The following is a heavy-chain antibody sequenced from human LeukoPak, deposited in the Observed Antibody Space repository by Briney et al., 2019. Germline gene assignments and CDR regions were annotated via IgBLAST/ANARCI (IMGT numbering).Heavy chain of an antibody. D-gene: IGHD2-2*01. CDR1: GDSISSYY. V-gene: IGHV4-4*07. Sequence: SETLSLTCAASGDSISSYYWSWIRQPAGKGLEWIGHIYTSGSTNYKPSLKSRVTMSVDMSKNQLSLELSSVTAADTAVYYCARGADIVVVPAGLYYFDYWGQGTLVTVSS. CDR2: IYTSGST. J-gene: IGHJ4*02. CDR3: ARGADIVVVPAGLYYFDY.